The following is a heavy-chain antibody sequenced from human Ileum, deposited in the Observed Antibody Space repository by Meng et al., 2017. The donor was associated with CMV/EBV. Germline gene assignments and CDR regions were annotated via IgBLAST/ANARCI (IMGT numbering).Heavy chain of an antibody. D-gene: IGHD6-19*01. Sequence: EVSLVESGGGLVQPGGSMRLSCEASGFTFSTYLMHWVRQAPGKGLVWVSRINSDGRNTNYAESVKGRFTISRDNAKNTLFLQMNSLRAEDTAVYYCAHSVAVAGWGQGTLVTVSS. V-gene: IGHV3-74*01. CDR2: INSDGRNT. CDR1: GFTFSTYL. J-gene: IGHJ4*02. CDR3: AHSVAVAG.